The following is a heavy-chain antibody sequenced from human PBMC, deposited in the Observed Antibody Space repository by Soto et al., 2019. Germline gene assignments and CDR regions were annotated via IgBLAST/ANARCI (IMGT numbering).Heavy chain of an antibody. V-gene: IGHV3-33*01. J-gene: IGHJ4*02. CDR2: IWYDGSNK. CDR1: GFTFSSYG. Sequence: QVQLVESGGGVVQPGRSLRLSCAASGFTFSSYGMHWVRQAPGKGLEWVAVIWYDGSNKYYADSVKGRFTISRDNSKNTLYLQMNSLRAEDTAVYYCARDPLIPGIAAADSYYFDYWGQGTLVTVSS. D-gene: IGHD6-13*01. CDR3: ARDPLIPGIAAADSYYFDY.